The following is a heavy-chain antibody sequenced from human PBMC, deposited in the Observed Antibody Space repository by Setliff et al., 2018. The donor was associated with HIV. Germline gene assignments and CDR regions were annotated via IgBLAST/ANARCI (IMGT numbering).Heavy chain of an antibody. D-gene: IGHD6-19*01. CDR3: ARQFPPYHSGAHYSDL. CDR1: GGSISSGTYY. CDR2: IYTSGST. J-gene: IGHJ5*02. V-gene: IGHV4-61*02. Sequence: KPSETLSLTCTVSGGSISSGTYYWSWVRQPAGKGLEWIGRIYTSGSTNYSPSLKSRVTISVDSSKNQFSLKLTSVTAADAAIYYCARQFPPYHSGAHYSDLWSQGTLVTVSS.